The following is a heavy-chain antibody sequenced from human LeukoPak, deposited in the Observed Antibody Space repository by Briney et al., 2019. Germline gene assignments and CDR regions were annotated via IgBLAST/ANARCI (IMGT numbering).Heavy chain of an antibody. CDR1: GGSVSSDY. CDR2: VYNSGSI. J-gene: IGHJ4*02. V-gene: IGHV4-4*07. D-gene: IGHD3-10*01. CDR3: ARTLYASGSYAIDC. Sequence: PSETLSLTCTVSGGSVSSDYWSWIRQPAGKGLEWIGRVYNSGSINYNPSLKRRVTMSVDTSENQFSLRLSSVSAADTAVYYCARTLYASGSYAIDCWGQGTLVTVSS.